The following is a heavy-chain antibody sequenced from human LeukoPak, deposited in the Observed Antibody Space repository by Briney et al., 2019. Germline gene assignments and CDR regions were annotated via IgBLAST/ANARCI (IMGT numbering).Heavy chain of an antibody. CDR2: ISYDGSNK. V-gene: IGHV3-30-3*01. CDR1: GFTFSSYA. D-gene: IGHD6-13*01. Sequence: PGRSLRLSCAASGFTFSSYAMHWVRQAPGKGLEWVAVISYDGSNKYYADSVKGRFTISRDNSKNTLYLQMNSLRAEDTAVYYCARIGPYSSSAFDIWGQGTMVTVSS. CDR3: ARIGPYSSSAFDI. J-gene: IGHJ3*02.